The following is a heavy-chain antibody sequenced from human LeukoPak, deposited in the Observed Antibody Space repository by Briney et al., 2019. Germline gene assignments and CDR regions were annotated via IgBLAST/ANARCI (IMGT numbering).Heavy chain of an antibody. V-gene: IGHV3-7*01. CDR2: IKQDGSET. D-gene: IGHD3-3*01. Sequence: GGSLRLSCATSGFIFSNYWMSWVRQAPGKGLEWVANIKQDGSETYYVDSVKGRFTISRDDAKNSLYLQMNSLRAEDTAVYYCARVYQGVAIFDGIDYWGQGTLVTVSS. CDR1: GFIFSNYW. J-gene: IGHJ4*02. CDR3: ARVYQGVAIFDGIDY.